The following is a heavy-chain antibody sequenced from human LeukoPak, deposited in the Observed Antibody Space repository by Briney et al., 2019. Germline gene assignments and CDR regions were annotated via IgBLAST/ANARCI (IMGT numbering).Heavy chain of an antibody. J-gene: IGHJ4*02. CDR2: ISSRSGSSF. D-gene: IGHD1-26*01. CDR3: ARVGYSGSPGDY. Sequence: GGSLRLSRAASGFTFGDYFMTWIRQAPGKGLEWVSYISSRSGSSFFYGDSVKGRFTISRDNAKNSLYLQMNSLRAGDTAVYYCARVGYSGSPGDYWGQGTLVTVSS. V-gene: IGHV3-11*04. CDR1: GFTFGDYF.